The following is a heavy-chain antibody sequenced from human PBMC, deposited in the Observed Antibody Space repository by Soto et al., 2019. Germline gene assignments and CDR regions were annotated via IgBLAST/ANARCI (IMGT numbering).Heavy chain of an antibody. CDR1: SGPFSGYY. CDR3: ARGRSYYGSGSNNWFDP. CDR2: INRSGTT. Sequence: QEQLQQWGAGLLKPSETLSLTCAVYSGPFSGYYWSWIRQSPGKGLERIGEINRSGTTNYNPSLESRVTISVDTSKNQFSLKLSSVTAADSAVYYCARGRSYYGSGSNNWFDPWGQGTLVTVSS. J-gene: IGHJ5*02. D-gene: IGHD3-10*01. V-gene: IGHV4-34*01.